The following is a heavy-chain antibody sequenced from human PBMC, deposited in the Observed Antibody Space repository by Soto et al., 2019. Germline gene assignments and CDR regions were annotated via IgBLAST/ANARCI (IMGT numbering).Heavy chain of an antibody. V-gene: IGHV6-1*01. J-gene: IGHJ6*02. CDR2: TYYTSKWYN. Sequence: SQTLSLTCAISGDTVSSNSAAWNWIRQSPSRGLEWLGRTYYTSKWYNNYAESVKSRITINPDTSKNQFSLQLNSVTPEDTAVYYCARGSPYSSAMDVWAQGTTVTVSS. CDR1: GDTVSSNSAA. CDR3: ARGSPYSSAMDV.